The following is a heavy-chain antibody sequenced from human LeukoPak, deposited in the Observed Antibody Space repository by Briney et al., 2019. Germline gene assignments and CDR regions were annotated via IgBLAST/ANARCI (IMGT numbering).Heavy chain of an antibody. CDR3: ARLLYCSGCSCYSGSSVWFDP. V-gene: IGHV1-8*01. J-gene: IGHJ5*02. CDR1: GYTFTSYD. CDR2: MNPNSGNT. D-gene: IGHD2-15*01. Sequence: ASVKVSCKASGYTFTSYDINWVRQATGQGLEWMGWMNPNSGNTGYAQKFQGRVTMTRNTSISTAYMELSSLRSEDTAVYYCARLLYCSGCSCYSGSSVWFDPWGQGTLVTVSS.